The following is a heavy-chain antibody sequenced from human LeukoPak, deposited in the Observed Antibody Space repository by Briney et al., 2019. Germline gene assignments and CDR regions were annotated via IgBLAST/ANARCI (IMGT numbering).Heavy chain of an antibody. CDR1: GYTXTGYY. Sequence: ASVKVSCKASGYTXTGYYMHWVRQAPGQGLEWMGWINPSSGGTNYAQRFQGRVTMTRDTSISTAYMELSRLRSDDTAVYYCASGSGILTDYFLHYFDYWGQGTLVTVSS. J-gene: IGHJ4*02. D-gene: IGHD3-9*01. V-gene: IGHV1-2*02. CDR3: ASGSGILTDYFLHYFDY. CDR2: INPSSGGT.